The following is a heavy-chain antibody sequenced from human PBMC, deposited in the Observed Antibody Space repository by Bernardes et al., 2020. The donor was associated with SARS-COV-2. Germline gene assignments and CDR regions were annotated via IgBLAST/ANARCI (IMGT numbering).Heavy chain of an antibody. CDR2: ISGSGGCT. CDR3: AKADSPTYYYGSGTYSPRFDY. Sequence: GGSLRLSCAASGFIFSNYGMSWVRQAPGKGLEWVSSISGSGGCTYYADSVKGRFTISRDNSKNTVYVQMKSLRAEDTAVYYCAKADSPTYYYGSGTYSPRFDYWGQGTRVTVST. D-gene: IGHD3-10*01. V-gene: IGHV3-23*01. CDR1: GFIFSNYG. J-gene: IGHJ4*02.